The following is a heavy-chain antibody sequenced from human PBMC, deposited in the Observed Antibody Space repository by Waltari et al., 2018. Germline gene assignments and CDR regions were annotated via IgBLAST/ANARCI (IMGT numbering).Heavy chain of an antibody. CDR2: IVVGSGNT. Sequence: QWVRQARGQRLEWIGWIVVGSGNTNYAQKFQERVTITRDMSTSTAYMELSSLRSEDTAVYYCAAERGRDGLTPFDYWGQGTLVTVSS. J-gene: IGHJ4*02. CDR3: AAERGRDGLTPFDY. V-gene: IGHV1-58*01.